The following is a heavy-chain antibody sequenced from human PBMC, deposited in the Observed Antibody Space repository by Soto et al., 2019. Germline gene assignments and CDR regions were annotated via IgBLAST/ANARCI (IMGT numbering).Heavy chain of an antibody. Sequence: QVQLVESGGGVVQPWRSLRLSCAASGFTFSSYGMHWVRQAPGKGLEWVAVISYDGSNKYYADSVKGRFTISRDNSKNTLYLQMNSLRAEDTAVYYCAKEAEVWLVRFHFDYWGQGTLVTVSS. J-gene: IGHJ4*02. CDR2: ISYDGSNK. V-gene: IGHV3-30*18. D-gene: IGHD6-19*01. CDR1: GFTFSSYG. CDR3: AKEAEVWLVRFHFDY.